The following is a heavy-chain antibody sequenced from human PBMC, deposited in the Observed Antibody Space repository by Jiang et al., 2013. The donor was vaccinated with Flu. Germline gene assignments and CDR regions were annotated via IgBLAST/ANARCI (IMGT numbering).Heavy chain of an antibody. V-gene: IGHV1-18*04. CDR2: ISVIDGNT. J-gene: IGHJ4*02. Sequence: GAEVKKPGASVKVSCKASGYTFSDHGITWVRQAPGQGLEWMGWISVIDGNTNYAQKFLGRVTMTTDTSTDTAYMELRSLRSDDTAFYYCARGGTPGPHWLLNYWGQGTLVTVSS. CDR1: GYTFSDHG. D-gene: IGHD1-1*01. CDR3: ARGGTPGPHWLLNY.